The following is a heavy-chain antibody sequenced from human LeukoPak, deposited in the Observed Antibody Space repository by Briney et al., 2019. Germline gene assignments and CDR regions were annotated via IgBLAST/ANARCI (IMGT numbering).Heavy chain of an antibody. V-gene: IGHV3-23*01. J-gene: IGHJ4*02. CDR1: GFAFSSYA. Sequence: PGGSLRLSCAASGFAFSSYAMSWFRQAPGKGLQWVSAISGSGGSTYYAASVKGRFTISIDKSKNQLYLQLNSLRAEDTAVYYCAKESRISGSPATYWGQGTLVTVSS. D-gene: IGHD1-26*01. CDR2: ISGSGGST. CDR3: AKESRISGSPATY.